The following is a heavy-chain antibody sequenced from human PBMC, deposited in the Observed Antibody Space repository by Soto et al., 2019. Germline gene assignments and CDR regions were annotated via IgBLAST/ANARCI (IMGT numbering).Heavy chain of an antibody. D-gene: IGHD3-22*01. CDR3: GRYDSSGSDDY. J-gene: IGHJ4*02. CDR1: GFTFSSYS. Sequence: EVQLVESGGGLVKPGWSLRLSCAASGFTFSSYSMNWVRQAPGKGLEWVSSISSSSIYIYYADSVKGRFTISRDNAKNSLYLQMNSLRAEDTAVYYCGRYDSSGSDDYWGQGTLVTVSS. CDR2: ISSSSIYI. V-gene: IGHV3-21*01.